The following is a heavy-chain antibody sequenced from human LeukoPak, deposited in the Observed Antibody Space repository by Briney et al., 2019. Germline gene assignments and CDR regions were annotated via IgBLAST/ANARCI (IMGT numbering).Heavy chain of an antibody. D-gene: IGHD6-13*01. J-gene: IGHJ5*02. Sequence: SETLSLTCAVYGGSFSGYYWSWIRQPPGEGLEWIGEINHSGSTNYNPSLKSRVTISVDTSKNQFSLKLSSVTAADTAVYYCARGGGIGIAAAGTWGQGTLVTVSS. CDR2: INHSGST. V-gene: IGHV4-34*01. CDR1: GGSFSGYY. CDR3: ARGGGIGIAAAGT.